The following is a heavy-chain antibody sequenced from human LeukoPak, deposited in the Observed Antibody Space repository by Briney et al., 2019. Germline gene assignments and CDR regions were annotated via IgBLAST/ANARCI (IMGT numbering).Heavy chain of an antibody. CDR3: ARDRVSGSRVYYFDY. CDR2: ISSSSSYI. Sequence: GGSLRLSCAASGFTFSSYSMNWVRQAPGKGLEWVSSISSSSSYIYYADSVKGRFTISRDNAKNSLYLQMNSLRAEDTAVYYCARDRVSGSRVYYFDYWGQGTLVTVSS. D-gene: IGHD1-26*01. J-gene: IGHJ4*02. CDR1: GFTFSSYS. V-gene: IGHV3-21*01.